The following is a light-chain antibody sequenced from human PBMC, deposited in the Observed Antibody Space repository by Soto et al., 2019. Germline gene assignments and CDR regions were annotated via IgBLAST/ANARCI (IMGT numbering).Light chain of an antibody. J-gene: IGKJ1*01. Sequence: EIVLTQSPATLSLSPGERATLSCGASQSVSNSYLVWYEQKPGLAPRLLIYDASSRATGIPDRFSGSGSGTDFTLTISRLEPEDFAVYYCQQYGSLTCTFGQGNKVEIK. CDR1: QSVSNSY. V-gene: IGKV3D-20*01. CDR3: QQYGSLTCT. CDR2: DAS.